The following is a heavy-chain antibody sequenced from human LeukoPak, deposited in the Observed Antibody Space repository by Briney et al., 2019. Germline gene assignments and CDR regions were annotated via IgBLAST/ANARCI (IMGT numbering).Heavy chain of an antibody. CDR1: GYTFTSYD. Sequence: ASVKVSCKASGYTFTSYDINWVRQATGQGLEWMGWMNPNSGNTGYAQKFQGRVTMTRNTSISTAYMELSSLRSEDTAVYYCAREAARSGWYDYWGQGTLVTVSS. CDR3: AREAARSGWYDY. J-gene: IGHJ4*02. CDR2: MNPNSGNT. D-gene: IGHD6-19*01. V-gene: IGHV1-8*01.